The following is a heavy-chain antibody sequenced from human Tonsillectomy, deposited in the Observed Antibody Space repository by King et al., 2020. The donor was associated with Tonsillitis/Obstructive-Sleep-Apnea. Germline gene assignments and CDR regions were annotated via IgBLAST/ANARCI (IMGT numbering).Heavy chain of an antibody. CDR2: IWYDGSNK. CDR3: ARGGTVDWGDY. V-gene: IGHV3-33*01. J-gene: IGHJ4*02. D-gene: IGHD3/OR15-3a*01. Sequence: QRQLVQSGGGVVQPGRSLRLSCAASGFTFSSYGMHWVRQAPGKGLEWVAVIWYDGSNKYYADSVKGRFNISRDNSKNTLYLQMNSLRAEDTAVYYCARGGTVDWGDYWGQGTLVTVSS. CDR1: GFTFSSYG.